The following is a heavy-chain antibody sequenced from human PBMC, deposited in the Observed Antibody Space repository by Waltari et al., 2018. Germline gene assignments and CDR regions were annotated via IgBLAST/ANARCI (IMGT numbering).Heavy chain of an antibody. CDR1: GFTFSSYG. V-gene: IGHV3-30*02. D-gene: IGHD5-12*01. CDR2: IRYDGSNK. J-gene: IGHJ3*02. CDR3: ASLVEMATITAFDI. Sequence: QVQLVESGGGVVQPGGSLRLSCAASGFTFSSYGMHWVRQAPGKGLEWVAFIRYDGSNKYYADSVKGRFTISRDNSKNTLYLQMNSLRAEDTAVYYCASLVEMATITAFDIWGQGTMVTVSS.